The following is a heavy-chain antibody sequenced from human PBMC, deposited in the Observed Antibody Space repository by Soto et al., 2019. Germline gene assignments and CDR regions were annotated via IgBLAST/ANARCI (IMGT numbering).Heavy chain of an antibody. D-gene: IGHD6-6*01. CDR2: IYTSGST. Sequence: SETLSLTCTVSGGSISSYYWSWIRQPAGKGLEWIGRIYTSGSTNYNPSLKGRVTMSVDTSKNQFSLKLSSVTAADTAVYYCARESIAARGKCFDYWGQGTLVTVSS. V-gene: IGHV4-4*07. J-gene: IGHJ4*02. CDR3: ARESIAARGKCFDY. CDR1: GGSISSYY.